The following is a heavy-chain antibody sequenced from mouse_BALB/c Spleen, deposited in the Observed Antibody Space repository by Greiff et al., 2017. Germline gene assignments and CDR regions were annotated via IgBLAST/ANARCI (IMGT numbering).Heavy chain of an antibody. CDR1: GFTFSSFG. J-gene: IGHJ4*01. Sequence: DVQLQESGGGLVQPGGSRKLSCAASGFTFSSFGMHWVRQAPEKGLEWVAYISSGSSTIYYADTVKGRFTISRDNPKNTLFLQMTSLRSEDTAMYYCSRSMYVKGGYAMDYWGQGTSVTVSS. CDR3: SRSMYVKGGYAMDY. D-gene: IGHD2-10*02. CDR2: ISSGSSTI. V-gene: IGHV5-17*02.